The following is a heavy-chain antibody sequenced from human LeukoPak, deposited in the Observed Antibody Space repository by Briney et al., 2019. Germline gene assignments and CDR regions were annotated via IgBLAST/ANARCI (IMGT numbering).Heavy chain of an antibody. CDR3: ARDMGIAAAGTEWFDP. V-gene: IGHV1-2*02. D-gene: IGHD6-13*01. CDR1: GYTFTGYY. CDR2: INPNSGGT. J-gene: IGHJ5*02. Sequence: VSVKVSCKASGYTFTGYYMHWVRQAPGQGLEWMGWINPNSGGTNYAQKFQGRVTMTRDTSISTAYMELSRLRSDDTAVYYCARDMGIAAAGTEWFDPWGQGTLVTVSS.